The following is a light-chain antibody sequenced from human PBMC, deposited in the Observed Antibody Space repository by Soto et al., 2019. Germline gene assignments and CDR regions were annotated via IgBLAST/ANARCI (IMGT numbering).Light chain of an antibody. J-gene: IGKJ5*01. Sequence: EIVLTQSPGTLSLSPGERATLSCRASQSVSSSYLAWYQQKPGQAPRLLIYGASSRATGTLDRFSGSGSGTDFTLTISRLEPEDFAVYYCQQYGSSPPITFGQGTRLEIK. V-gene: IGKV3-20*01. CDR1: QSVSSSY. CDR3: QQYGSSPPIT. CDR2: GAS.